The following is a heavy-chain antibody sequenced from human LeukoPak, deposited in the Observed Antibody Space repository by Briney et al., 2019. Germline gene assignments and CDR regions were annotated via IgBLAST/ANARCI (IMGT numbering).Heavy chain of an antibody. J-gene: IGHJ6*02. CDR2: LYPGDSDT. V-gene: IGHV5-51*01. CDR1: GYRFTSYW. CDR3: ARHRDRNYYYGMDV. Sequence: GESLKISCKGSGYRFTSYWIGWVRQMPRQGLGWMGILYPGDSDTRYSPSFQGQVTISADEFISTAYLQWSSLRASDTAMYYCARHRDRNYYYGMDVWGQGTTVTVSS.